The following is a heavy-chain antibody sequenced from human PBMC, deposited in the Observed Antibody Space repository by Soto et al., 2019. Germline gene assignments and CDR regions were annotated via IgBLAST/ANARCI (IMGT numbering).Heavy chain of an antibody. J-gene: IGHJ6*02. CDR3: ARGDRGGSGSPASYYYSGLDV. CDR2: VSAGGDMT. CDR1: GFTFNSYA. D-gene: IGHD3-10*01. Sequence: DVQVLESGGDLVQPGGSLRLSCAASGFTFNSYAMSWVRQAPGKGLEWVSSVSAGGDMTYYSDSVKGRFTISRDNSNNALFLQMNSLRIEDTALYYCARGDRGGSGSPASYYYSGLDVWGQGTTVIVS. V-gene: IGHV3-23*01.